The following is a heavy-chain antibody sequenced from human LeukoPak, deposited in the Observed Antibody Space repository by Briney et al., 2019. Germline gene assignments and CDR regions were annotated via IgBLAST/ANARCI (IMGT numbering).Heavy chain of an antibody. CDR1: GGTFSSYA. CDR3: ARGYSSGWYFAWFDP. J-gene: IGHJ5*02. Sequence: ASVKVSCKASGGTFSSYAISWVRQAPGQGLEWMGRIIPILGIANYAQKFQGRVTITADESTSTAYMELSSLRSEDTAVYYCARGYSSGWYFAWFDPWGQGTLVTVSS. D-gene: IGHD6-19*01. CDR2: IIPILGIA. V-gene: IGHV1-69*04.